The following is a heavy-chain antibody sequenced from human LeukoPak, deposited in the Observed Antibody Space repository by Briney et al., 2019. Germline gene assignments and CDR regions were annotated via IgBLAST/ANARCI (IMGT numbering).Heavy chain of an antibody. CDR3: ARDLQQLDLGRFYYYYYMDV. CDR1: GGSISSYY. J-gene: IGHJ6*03. V-gene: IGHV4-59*01. CDR2: IYYSGST. Sequence: KPSETLSLTCTVSGGSISSYYWSWIRQPPGKGLEWIGYIYYSGSTNYNPSLKSRVTISVDTSKNQFSLKLSSVTAADTAVYYCARDLQQLDLGRFYYYYYMDVWGKGTTVTISS. D-gene: IGHD6-13*01.